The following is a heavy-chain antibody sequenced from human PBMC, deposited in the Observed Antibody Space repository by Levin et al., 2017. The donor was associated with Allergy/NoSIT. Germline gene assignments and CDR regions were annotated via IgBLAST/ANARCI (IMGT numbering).Heavy chain of an antibody. D-gene: IGHD2-15*01. CDR1: GFTFSSYG. CDR3: AREDIVVVVAAAFDI. CDR2: IWYDGSNK. V-gene: IGHV3-33*01. J-gene: IGHJ3*02. Sequence: GGSLRLSCAASGFTFSSYGMHWVRQAPGKGLEWVAVIWYDGSNKYYADSVKGRFTISRDNSKNTLYLQMNSLRAEDTAVYYCAREDIVVVVAAAFDIWGQGTMVTVSS.